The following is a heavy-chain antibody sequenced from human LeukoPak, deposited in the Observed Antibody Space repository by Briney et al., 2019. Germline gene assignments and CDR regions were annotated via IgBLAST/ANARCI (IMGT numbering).Heavy chain of an antibody. CDR3: ARGGLYGDYYFDY. V-gene: IGHV3-7*04. Sequence: GGSLRLSCGASGFTFTSYWMTWVRQAPGKGLEWVANTKHDGSERYYVDSVKGRFTISRDNVKNSLFLQMDSLRAEDTAVYYCARGGLYGDYYFDYWGQGTLVTVTS. CDR2: TKHDGSER. D-gene: IGHD2-21*02. CDR1: GFTFTSYW. J-gene: IGHJ4*02.